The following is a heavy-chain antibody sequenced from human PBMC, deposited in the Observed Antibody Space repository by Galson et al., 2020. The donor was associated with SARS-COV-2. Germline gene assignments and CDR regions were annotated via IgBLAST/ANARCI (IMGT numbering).Heavy chain of an antibody. CDR1: GASSGGDH. D-gene: IGHD5-18*01. CDR3: AGVRVDTCIHRGFDI. J-gene: IGHJ3*02. Sequence: SETLSLTCAVPGASSGGDHSSWIRQPPRKGLEWIAEINYSGNTHYNPSLKSRVTIPVDTSKKQFSLTLSAVTAADTAMYYCAGVRVDTCIHRGFDIWGQGTMVTVSS. CDR2: INYSGNT. V-gene: IGHV4-34*01.